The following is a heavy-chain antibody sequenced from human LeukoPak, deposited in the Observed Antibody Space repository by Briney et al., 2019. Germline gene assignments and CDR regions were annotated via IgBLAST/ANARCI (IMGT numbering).Heavy chain of an antibody. V-gene: IGHV1-46*01. CDR2: INLSSGKT. D-gene: IGHD5-24*01. Sequence: EASVKVSCKASKYSFITYDIHWVRQAPGQGLEWMGKINLSSGKTTYTQRFQGRVTLTTNTSTDTVYMELTSLTFHDTAVFFCASKFRDGYNSYFEHWGQESWSPSPQ. CDR1: KYSFITYD. CDR3: ASKFRDGYNSYFEH. J-gene: IGHJ4*01.